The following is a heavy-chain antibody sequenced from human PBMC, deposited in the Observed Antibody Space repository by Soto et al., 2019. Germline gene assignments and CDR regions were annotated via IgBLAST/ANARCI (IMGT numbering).Heavy chain of an antibody. D-gene: IGHD5-18*01. V-gene: IGHV1-69*13. CDR2: IIPIFGTA. J-gene: IGHJ6*02. CDR3: ARSRTQKRGYSYGSLYYYGMDV. Sequence: ASVKVSCKASGGTFSSYAISWVRQAPGQGLEWMGGIIPIFGTANYAQKFQGRVTITADESTSTAYMELSSLRSEDTAVYYCARSRTQKRGYSYGSLYYYGMDVWGQGTTVTVSS. CDR1: GGTFSSYA.